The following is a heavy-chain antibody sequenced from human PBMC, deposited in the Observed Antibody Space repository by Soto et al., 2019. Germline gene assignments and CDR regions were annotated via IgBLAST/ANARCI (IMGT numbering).Heavy chain of an antibody. D-gene: IGHD6-19*01. V-gene: IGHV3-21*04. J-gene: IGHJ4*02. CDR3: RATKGGYSSGWYFDY. CDR1: GFTFSSYS. CDR2: ISSSSSYI. Sequence: GGSLRLSCAASGFTFSSYSMNWVRQAPGKGLEWVSSISSSSSYIYYADSVKGRFTISRDNSKNTLYLQMNSLRAEDTAVYYCRATKGGYSSGWYFDYWGQGTLVTVSS.